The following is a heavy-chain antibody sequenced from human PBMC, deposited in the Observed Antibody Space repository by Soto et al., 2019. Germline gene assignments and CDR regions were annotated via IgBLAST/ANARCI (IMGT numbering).Heavy chain of an antibody. CDR2: THYRSKWYK. J-gene: IGHJ4*02. CDR3: ARDRGGLAY. CDR1: GDSVSSNTAA. D-gene: IGHD3-16*01. V-gene: IGHV6-1*01. Sequence: QVQLQQSGPGLVKPSQTLSLTCAISGDSVSSNTAALNLIRQSPSRGLELLGRTHYRSKWYKDYAECLXXRXSXXPDTSKNLYFLQLRSVTPEDTAVYYCARDRGGLAYWGQGTLVTVSS.